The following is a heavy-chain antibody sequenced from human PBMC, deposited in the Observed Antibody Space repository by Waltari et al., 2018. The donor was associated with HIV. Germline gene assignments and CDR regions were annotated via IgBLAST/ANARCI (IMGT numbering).Heavy chain of an antibody. CDR2: IYTSGST. D-gene: IGHD1-26*01. J-gene: IGHJ6*02. CDR3: ARGIVGAKEKNNGMDV. Sequence: QVQLQESGPRLVKPSKTLSLTSTASGGISSSGSYYWSWIRQPAGKGLEWIGRIYTSGSTNYNPSLKSRVTISVDTSRNEFSLRLSSVTAADTGVYYCARGIVGAKEKNNGMDVWGQGTTVTVSS. CDR1: GGISSSGSYY. V-gene: IGHV4-61*02.